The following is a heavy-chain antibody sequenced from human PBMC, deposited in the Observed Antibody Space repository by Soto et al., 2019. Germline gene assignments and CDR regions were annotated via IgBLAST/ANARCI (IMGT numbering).Heavy chain of an antibody. J-gene: IGHJ4*02. CDR2: ISGSGGST. CDR1: GFTFSSYA. V-gene: IGHV3-23*01. Sequence: XXSLRLTCAASGFTFSSYAMGWVRQAPGKGLEWVSAISGSGGSTYYADSVKGRFTISRDNSKNTLYLQMNRLRAEDTAVYYCAKVGYGDYYFDYWGQGTLVTVSS. D-gene: IGHD4-17*01. CDR3: AKVGYGDYYFDY.